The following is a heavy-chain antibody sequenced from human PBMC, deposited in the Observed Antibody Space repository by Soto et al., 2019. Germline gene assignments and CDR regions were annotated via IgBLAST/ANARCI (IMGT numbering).Heavy chain of an antibody. CDR2: IYWDDDK. J-gene: IGHJ4*02. CDR1: GFSLTTSGVG. CDR3: AHRILRTVFGLVTTTAIYFDF. V-gene: IGHV2-5*02. D-gene: IGHD3-3*01. Sequence: QITLNESGPTVVKPAETLTLTCTFSGFSLTTSGVGVGWIRHSPGKAPEWLALIYWDDDKRYSASLKSRLPITKDTSKNQVVLTMASVDPADTATYYCAHRILRTVFGLVTTTAIYFDFWRQGTPVVVSS.